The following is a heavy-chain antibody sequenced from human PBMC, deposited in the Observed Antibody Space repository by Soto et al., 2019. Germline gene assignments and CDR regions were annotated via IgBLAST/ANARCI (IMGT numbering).Heavy chain of an antibody. CDR3: ARDQLEGNWFDP. V-gene: IGHV4-30-2*01. CDR1: GGSISSGGYS. J-gene: IGHJ5*02. D-gene: IGHD1-1*01. Sequence: SETLSLTCAVSGGSISSGGYSWNWIRQPPGKGLEWIGYIYHSGSTLYNPSLKSRVTISVDKSKNQFSLKLTSVTAADTAVYFCARDQLEGNWFDPWGKGTLVPVSS. CDR2: IYHSGST.